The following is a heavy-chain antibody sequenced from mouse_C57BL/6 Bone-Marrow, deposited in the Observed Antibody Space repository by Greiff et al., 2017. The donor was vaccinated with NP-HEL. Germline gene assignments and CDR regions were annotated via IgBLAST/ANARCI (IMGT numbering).Heavy chain of an antibody. CDR3: SDGYDWFAY. D-gene: IGHD2-2*01. CDR1: GFNIKDDY. Sequence: EVQLQQSGAELVRPGASVKLSCTASGFNIKDDYMHWVKQRPEQGLEWIGWIDPENGDTEYASKFQGKATITADTSSTTAYLQLSSLTSEDTAVYYCSDGYDWFAYWGQGTLVTVSA. V-gene: IGHV14-4*01. CDR2: IDPENGDT. J-gene: IGHJ3*01.